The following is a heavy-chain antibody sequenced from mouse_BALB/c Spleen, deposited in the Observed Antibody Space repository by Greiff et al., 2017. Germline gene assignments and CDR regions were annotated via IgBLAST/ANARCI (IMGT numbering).Heavy chain of an antibody. V-gene: IGHV1-12*01. J-gene: IGHJ4*01. CDR1: GYTFTSYN. D-gene: IGHD2-2*01. CDR3: ARTKEYGYDDAMDY. CDR2: IYPGNGDT. Sequence: QVQLQQPGAELVKPGASVKMSCKASGYTFTSYNMHWVKQTPGQGLEWIGAIYPGNGDTSYNQKFKGKATLTADKSSSTAYMQLSSLTSEDSAVYYCARTKEYGYDDAMDYWGQGTSVTVSS.